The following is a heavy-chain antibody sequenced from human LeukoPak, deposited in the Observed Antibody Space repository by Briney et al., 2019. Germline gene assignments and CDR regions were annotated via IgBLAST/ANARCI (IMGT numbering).Heavy chain of an antibody. CDR1: GFTFSSYS. CDR2: ISSSSSYI. J-gene: IGHJ4*02. V-gene: IGHV3-21*01. Sequence: GGSLRLSCAASGFTFSSYSMNWVRQAPGKGLEWVSSISSSSSYIYYAGSVKGRFTISRDSAKNSLYLQMNSLRAEDTAVYYCARDVGGYCSGGSCYGGFDYWGQGTLVTVSS. D-gene: IGHD2-15*01. CDR3: ARDVGGYCSGGSCYGGFDY.